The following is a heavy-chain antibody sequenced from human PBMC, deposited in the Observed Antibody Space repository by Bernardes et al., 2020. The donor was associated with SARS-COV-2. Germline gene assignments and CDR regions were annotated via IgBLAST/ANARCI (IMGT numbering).Heavy chain of an antibody. D-gene: IGHD5-12*01. Sequence: GGSLRLSCAASGFTFSNACMSWVRQAPGKGLEWVGCIKIKAEGWTTDYAKAVKARSRIPGKDSKNTQYQQMKAQKTEEKAVYYVNRGNCGNFHYCYDYAKPVKGRFTISRDYTKNTLSLKMNNLKTEGTAVYYSTIENYGDLPYYCYYSLDVWGQGTTVTVSS. V-gene: IGHV3-15*01. CDR2: IKIKAEGWTT. J-gene: IGHJ6*02. CDR1: GFTFSNAC. CDR3: NRGNCGNFHYCYDYAKPVKGRFTISRDYTKNTLSLKMNNLKTEGTAVYYSTIENYGDLPYYCYYSLDV.